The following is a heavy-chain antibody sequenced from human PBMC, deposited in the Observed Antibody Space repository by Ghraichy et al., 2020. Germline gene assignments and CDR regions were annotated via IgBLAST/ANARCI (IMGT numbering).Heavy chain of an antibody. Sequence: GESLNISCKGSGYSFTSYWIAWVRQMPGKGLEWMGIIYPGDSDTRYSPSFQGQVTISADKSISTAYLQWSSLKASDPAMYYCARPLQFQGRFDPWGQGTLVTVSS. CDR3: ARPLQFQGRFDP. CDR1: GYSFTSYW. J-gene: IGHJ5*02. V-gene: IGHV5-51*01. D-gene: IGHD3-3*01. CDR2: IYPGDSDT.